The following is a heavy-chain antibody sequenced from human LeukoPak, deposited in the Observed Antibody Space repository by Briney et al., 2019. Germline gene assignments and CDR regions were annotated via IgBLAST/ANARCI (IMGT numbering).Heavy chain of an antibody. CDR3: ARNLARTGDFDY. CDR1: GYSFISYD. D-gene: IGHD5-12*01. Sequence: ASVKVSCKASGYSFISYDINWVRQATGQGLEWLGWMNPNSGSTGYAQNFQGRVSITRDNSISTAYLEMSNLGSEDTAVYYCARNLARTGDFDYWGQGTLVTVST. V-gene: IGHV1-8*01. CDR2: MNPNSGST. J-gene: IGHJ4*02.